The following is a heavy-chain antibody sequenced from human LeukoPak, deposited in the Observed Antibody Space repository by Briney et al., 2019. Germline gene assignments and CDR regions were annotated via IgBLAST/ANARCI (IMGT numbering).Heavy chain of an antibody. Sequence: SETLSLTCTVSGGSISSGSYYWSWIRQPAGKGLEWIGRIYTSGSTNYNPSLKSRVTISVDTSKNQFSLKLSSVTAADTAVYYCARGVYDYVWGSYRPNDAFDIWGQGTMVTVSS. CDR2: IYTSGST. V-gene: IGHV4-61*02. J-gene: IGHJ3*02. CDR3: ARGVYDYVWGSYRPNDAFDI. D-gene: IGHD3-16*02. CDR1: GGSISSGSYY.